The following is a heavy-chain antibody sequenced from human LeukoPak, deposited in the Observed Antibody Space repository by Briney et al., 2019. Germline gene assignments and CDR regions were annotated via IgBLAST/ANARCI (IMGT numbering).Heavy chain of an antibody. CDR2: ISSSSSYI. J-gene: IGHJ4*02. D-gene: IGHD2-2*01. CDR1: GFTFSSYS. Sequence: GGSLRLSCAASGFTFSSYSMNWVRQAPGKGLEWVSSISSSSSYIYYADSVKGRFTISRDNAKHSLYLQMNSLRAEDTAVYYCAREEYCSSTSCPLDYWGQGTLVTVSS. CDR3: AREEYCSSTSCPLDY. V-gene: IGHV3-21*01.